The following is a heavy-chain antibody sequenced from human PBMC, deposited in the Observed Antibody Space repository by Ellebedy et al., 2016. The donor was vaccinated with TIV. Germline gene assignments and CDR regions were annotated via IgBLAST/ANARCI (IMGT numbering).Heavy chain of an antibody. V-gene: IGHV1-69*13. D-gene: IGHD1-26*01. J-gene: IGHJ3*02. CDR2: IIPIFGTA. CDR1: GGTFSSYA. CDR3: ARHRYSGSRDAFDI. Sequence: SVKVSCXASGGTFSSYAISWVRQAPGQGLEWMGGIIPIFGTANYAQKFQGRVTITADESTSTAYMELSSLRSDDTAVYYCARHRYSGSRDAFDIWGQGTMVTVSS.